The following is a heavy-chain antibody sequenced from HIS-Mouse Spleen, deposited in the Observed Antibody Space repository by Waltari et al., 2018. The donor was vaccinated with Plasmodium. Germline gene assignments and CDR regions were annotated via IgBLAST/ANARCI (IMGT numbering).Heavy chain of an antibody. Sequence: QLQLQESGPGLVKPSETLSLTCTVSGVSPSSRSYYWGLIRHPPRKGLEWIGSIYYSGSTYYNPSLKSRVTISVDTSKNQFSLKLSSVTAADTAVYYCASLPRVEEVTTPFYYYYYGMDVWGQGTTVTVSS. CDR2: IYYSGST. CDR1: GVSPSSRSYY. CDR3: ASLPRVEEVTTPFYYYYYGMDV. D-gene: IGHD4-4*01. J-gene: IGHJ6*02. V-gene: IGHV4-39*01.